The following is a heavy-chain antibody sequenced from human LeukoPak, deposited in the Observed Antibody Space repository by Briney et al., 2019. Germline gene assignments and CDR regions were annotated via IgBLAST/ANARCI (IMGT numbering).Heavy chain of an antibody. CDR1: GGTFSSYA. CDR3: ARAGGDRGLGLVKGVFDI. Sequence: SVKVSCKASGGTFSSYAISWVRQAPGQGLEWMGRIIPILGIANYAQKFQGRVTVTADKSTSTAYMELSSLRSEDTAVYYCARAGGDRGLGLVKGVFDIGGKGTMVTVSS. CDR2: IIPILGIA. J-gene: IGHJ3*02. V-gene: IGHV1-69*04. D-gene: IGHD3-16*01.